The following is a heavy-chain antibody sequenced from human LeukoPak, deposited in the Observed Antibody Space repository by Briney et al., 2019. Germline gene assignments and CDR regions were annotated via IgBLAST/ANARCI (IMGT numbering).Heavy chain of an antibody. CDR3: AGSSSGHDGSGYRPFDY. CDR2: ISSSSSYT. Sequence: GGSLRLSCAASGFTFCDYYMSWLRQAPGKGLEWVSYISSSSSYTNYADSVKGRFTISRDNAKNSLSLQMNSLRAEDTAVYYCAGSSSGHDGSGYRPFDYWAREPWSPSPQ. D-gene: IGHD3-22*01. J-gene: IGHJ4*02. V-gene: IGHV3-11*06. CDR1: GFTFCDYY.